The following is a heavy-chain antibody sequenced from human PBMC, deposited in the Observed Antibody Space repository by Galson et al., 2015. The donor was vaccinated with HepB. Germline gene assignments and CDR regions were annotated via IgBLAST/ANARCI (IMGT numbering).Heavy chain of an antibody. CDR3: ARIRSGPGLYDAFDI. Sequence: PALVKPTQTLTLICTFSGFSLSTSGMCVSWIRQPPGKALEWLARIDWDDDKYYSTSLKTRLTISKDTSKNQVVLTMTNMDPVDTATYYCARIRSGPGLYDAFDIWGQGTMVTVSS. CDR1: GFSLSTSGMC. D-gene: IGHD2-15*01. CDR2: IDWDDDK. V-gene: IGHV2-70*11. J-gene: IGHJ3*02.